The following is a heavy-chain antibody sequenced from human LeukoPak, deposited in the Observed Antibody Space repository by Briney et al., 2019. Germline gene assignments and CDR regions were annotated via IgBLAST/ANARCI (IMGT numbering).Heavy chain of an antibody. J-gene: IGHJ4*02. CDR2: ISSSGSTI. CDR3: ARDSGSGWHDY. CDR1: GFTFSSYE. V-gene: IGHV3-48*03. Sequence: GGPLRLSCAASGFTFSSYEMNWVRQAPGKGLEWVSYISSSGSTIYYADSVKGRFTISRDNAKNSLYLQMNSLRAEDTAVYYCARDSGSGWHDYWGQGTLVTVSS. D-gene: IGHD3-10*01.